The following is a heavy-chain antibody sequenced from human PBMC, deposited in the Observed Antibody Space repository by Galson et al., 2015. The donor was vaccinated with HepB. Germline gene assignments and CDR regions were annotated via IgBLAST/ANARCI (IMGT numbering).Heavy chain of an antibody. D-gene: IGHD6-19*01. CDR2: INTNTGNP. J-gene: IGHJ4*02. V-gene: IGHV7-4-1*02. Sequence: SVKVSCKASGYTFTSYAMNWVRQAPGQGLEWMGWINTNTGNPTYAQGFTGRFVFSLDTSVSTAYLQISSLKAEDTAVYYCARGLQWLVHSGTYYFDYWGQGTLVTVSS. CDR3: ARGLQWLVHSGTYYFDY. CDR1: GYTFTSYA.